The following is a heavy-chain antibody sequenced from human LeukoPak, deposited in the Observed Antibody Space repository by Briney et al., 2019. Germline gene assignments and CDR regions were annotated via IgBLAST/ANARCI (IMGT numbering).Heavy chain of an antibody. V-gene: IGHV3-30*03. CDR1: GLPFHDHG. CDR2: IASDGGAK. J-gene: IGHJ4*02. Sequence: PGTSLRLSCVASGLPFHDHGIQWVRQAPGKGLEWVAVIASDGGAKVYADFVKGRFTLSRDNSKNTVFLQMNSLSVEDTAVYYCAREAAWGQWYFDLWGQGAPVTVSS. D-gene: IGHD6-19*01. CDR3: AREAAWGQWYFDL.